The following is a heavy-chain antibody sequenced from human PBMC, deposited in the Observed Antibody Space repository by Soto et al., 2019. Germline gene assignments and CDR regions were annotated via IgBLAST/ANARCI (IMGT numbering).Heavy chain of an antibody. J-gene: IGHJ4*02. D-gene: IGHD6-19*01. V-gene: IGHV3-23*01. CDR2: ISGGGDGT. CDR1: GFTFSNYA. CDR3: ARGGYSRGWSFDY. Sequence: GGSLRLSCVASGFTFSNYAMSWVRRAPGTGLEWVSTISGGGDGTYYSDSVKGRFTISRDNSKNTLYLQINSLRADDTAVFHCARGGYSRGWSFDYWGQGTLVTVSS.